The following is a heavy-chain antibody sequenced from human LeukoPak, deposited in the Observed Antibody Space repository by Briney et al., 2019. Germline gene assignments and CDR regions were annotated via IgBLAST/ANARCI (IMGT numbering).Heavy chain of an antibody. CDR2: IWNDGSNK. Sequence: PGGSLRLSWVASGXMFSVYGVHWVRQAPSKGLEWVAVIWNDGSNKYYADSVKGRFTISRENAKNSLYLQMNSLRAGDTAVYYCARTRSMAGTWESYYFDYWGQGTLVTVSS. CDR1: GXMFSVYG. D-gene: IGHD6-19*01. CDR3: ARTRSMAGTWESYYFDY. V-gene: IGHV3-33*01. J-gene: IGHJ4*02.